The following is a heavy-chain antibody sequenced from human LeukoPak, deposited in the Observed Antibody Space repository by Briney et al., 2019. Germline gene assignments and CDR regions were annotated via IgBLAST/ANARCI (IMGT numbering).Heavy chain of an antibody. CDR3: ARHIEGSSLVIATFSVYYMDV. D-gene: IGHD2-21*01. CDR1: GGSISSGDYY. CDR2: IYYSGST. Sequence: SKTLSLTCTVSGGSISSGDYYWSWIRQPPGKGLEWIGYIYYSGSTYYNPSLKSRVTISVDTSKNQFSLKVNSVNAADTAVYYCARHIEGSSLVIATFSVYYMDVWGKGTTVTVSS. J-gene: IGHJ6*03. V-gene: IGHV4-30-4*08.